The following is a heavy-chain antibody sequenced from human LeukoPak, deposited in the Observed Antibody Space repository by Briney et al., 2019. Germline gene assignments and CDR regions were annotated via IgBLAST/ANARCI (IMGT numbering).Heavy chain of an antibody. CDR3: ARTFPTPYYYDSRGYPRPFDY. Sequence: GASVKVSCKASGYTFTSSGISWVRQAPGQGLEWMGWISAYSGNTNYAQKLQGRVTMTTDTSTSTAYMELRSLGSDDTAVYYCARTFPTPYYYDSRGYPRPFDYWGQGTLVTVSS. CDR1: GYTFTSSG. D-gene: IGHD3-22*01. V-gene: IGHV1-18*01. J-gene: IGHJ4*02. CDR2: ISAYSGNT.